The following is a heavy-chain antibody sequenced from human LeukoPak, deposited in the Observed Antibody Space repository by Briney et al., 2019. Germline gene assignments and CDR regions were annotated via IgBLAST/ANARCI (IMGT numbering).Heavy chain of an antibody. CDR1: GYTFTSHG. CDR2: ISTYNTNT. J-gene: IGHJ4*02. D-gene: IGHD3-10*01. Sequence: ASVKVSCKASGYTFTSHGISWVRQAPGQGLEWMGWISTYNTNTNYAQKLQGRVTMTTDTSTSTAYMELRSLRSDDTAVYYCARDTEVRGGDVPNDYWGQGTLVTVSS. V-gene: IGHV1-18*01. CDR3: ARDTEVRGGDVPNDY.